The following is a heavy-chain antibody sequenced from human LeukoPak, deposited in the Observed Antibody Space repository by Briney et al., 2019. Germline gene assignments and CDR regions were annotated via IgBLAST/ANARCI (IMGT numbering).Heavy chain of an antibody. Sequence: ASVKVSCKASGYTFSTYYIHWVRQARGQRLEWMGIINPGGGNTNYAQKFQGRVTVTRDTSTTTVYLELSSLRSEDTAVYYCVRDWTWGSSDAFDIWGQGTMVTVSS. J-gene: IGHJ3*02. V-gene: IGHV1-46*01. CDR2: INPGGGNT. CDR1: GYTFSTYY. CDR3: VRDWTWGSSDAFDI. D-gene: IGHD7-27*01.